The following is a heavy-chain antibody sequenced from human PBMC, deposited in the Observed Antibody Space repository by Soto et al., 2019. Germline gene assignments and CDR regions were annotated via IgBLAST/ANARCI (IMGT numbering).Heavy chain of an antibody. Sequence: QVQLVQSGAEVKKPGSSVKVSCKASGGTFSSYAISWVRQAPGQGLEWMGGIIPIFGTASYAQKFQGRVTITTDESTSTAYMELSSLRSEDTAVYYWARVPTYYYGSGSYLLGMDAWGQGTTVTVS. CDR3: ARVPTYYYGSGSYLLGMDA. V-gene: IGHV1-69*01. CDR1: GGTFSSYA. J-gene: IGHJ6*02. D-gene: IGHD3-10*01. CDR2: IIPIFGTA.